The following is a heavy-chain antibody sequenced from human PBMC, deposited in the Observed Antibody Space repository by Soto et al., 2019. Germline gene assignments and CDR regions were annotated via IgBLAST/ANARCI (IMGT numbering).Heavy chain of an antibody. V-gene: IGHV3-23*01. D-gene: IGHD5-12*01. Sequence: TGGSLRLSCAASGFTFSSYAMSWVRQAPGKGLEWVSAISGTGGSTYYADSVKGRFTISRDNSKNTLYLQMNSLRAEDTAVYYCANYSGYDLFFDYWGQGTLVTVSS. CDR1: GFTFSSYA. J-gene: IGHJ4*02. CDR3: ANYSGYDLFFDY. CDR2: ISGTGGST.